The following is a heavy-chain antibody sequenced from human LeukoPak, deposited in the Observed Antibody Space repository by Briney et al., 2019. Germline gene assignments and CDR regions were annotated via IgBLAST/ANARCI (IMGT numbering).Heavy chain of an antibody. V-gene: IGHV1-2*02. Sequence: ASMKVSCKASGYIFSGYYINWVRQAPGQGLEWMGWINPKSGATKYAQKFQGRITMTGDTSIGTAYMELSRLRSDDTAVYYCARRGIVGVDYWGQGTLVTVSS. D-gene: IGHD1-26*01. CDR1: GYIFSGYY. CDR3: ARRGIVGVDY. CDR2: INPKSGAT. J-gene: IGHJ4*02.